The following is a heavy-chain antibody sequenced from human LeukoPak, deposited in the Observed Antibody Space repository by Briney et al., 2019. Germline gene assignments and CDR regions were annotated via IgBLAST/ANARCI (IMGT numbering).Heavy chain of an antibody. CDR2: IYHSGST. Sequence: SETLSLTCTVSGGSISSGGYYWSWIRQPPGKGLEWIGEIYHSGSTNYNPSLKSRVTISVDKSKNQFSLKLSSVTAADTAVYYCARDQGRDHFDYWGQGTLVTVSS. J-gene: IGHJ4*02. V-gene: IGHV4-30-2*01. CDR1: GGSISSGGYY. CDR3: ARDQGRDHFDY.